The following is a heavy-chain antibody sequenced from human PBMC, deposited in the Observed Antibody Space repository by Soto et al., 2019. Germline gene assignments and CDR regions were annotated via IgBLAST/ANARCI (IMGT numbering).Heavy chain of an antibody. CDR3: AKLDFSPLEWPDNYFDY. J-gene: IGHJ4*02. V-gene: IGHV3-23*01. CDR2: ISGSGGST. Sequence: PGGSLRLSCAASGFTFSSYAMSWVRQAPGKGLEWVSAISGSGGSTYYADSVKGRFTLSRDNSKNTLYLQMNSLRAEDTAVYYCAKLDFSPLEWPDNYFDYWGQGTLVTVPQ. CDR1: GFTFSSYA. D-gene: IGHD3-3*01.